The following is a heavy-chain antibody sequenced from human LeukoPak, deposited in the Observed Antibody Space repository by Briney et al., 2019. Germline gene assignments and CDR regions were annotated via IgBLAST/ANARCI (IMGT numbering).Heavy chain of an antibody. Sequence: SVKVSCKASGGTFNTYSISWVRQAPGQGLEWMGSIIPMFAATDYAQKFQGRVTITTDESTTTAYMKLSSLRSEDTAVYFCARDDPFYYNISGGDLTWGQGTMVTISS. V-gene: IGHV1-69*05. J-gene: IGHJ3*01. CDR3: ARDDPFYYNISGGDLT. D-gene: IGHD3-22*01. CDR2: IIPMFAAT. CDR1: GGTFNTYS.